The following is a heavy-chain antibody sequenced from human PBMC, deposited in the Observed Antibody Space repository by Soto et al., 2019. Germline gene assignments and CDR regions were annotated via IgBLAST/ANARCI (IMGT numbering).Heavy chain of an antibody. J-gene: IGHJ5*02. D-gene: IGHD3-22*01. Sequence: QLQLQESGPGLVKPSETLSLTCTVSGGSISSSNYYWAWIRQPPGKGLEWNGSFYYSGSTYYKPSLKSRVSISVDTSKNQFSLKLSSVTAADTAVYYCARPIEGGSSGYYHWGQGTLVTVSS. CDR3: ARPIEGGSSGYYH. V-gene: IGHV4-39*01. CDR2: FYYSGST. CDR1: GGSISSSNYY.